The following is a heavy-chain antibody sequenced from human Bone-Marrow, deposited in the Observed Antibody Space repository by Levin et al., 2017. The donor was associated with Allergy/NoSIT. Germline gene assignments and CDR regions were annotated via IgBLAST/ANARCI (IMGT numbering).Heavy chain of an antibody. CDR1: GFNFNNAW. D-gene: IGHD4-11*01. CDR3: TTDTDRQRPTGFDA. CDR2: IKSETDRATT. Sequence: GGSLRLSCAASGFNFNNAWMNWVRQAPGKGLEWVGRIKSETDRATTDYAAAVQGRFIISRDDSQGNLYLQMNSLKLEDTGVYYCTTDTDRQRPTGFDAWGQGGLVTVSS. V-gene: IGHV3-15*07. J-gene: IGHJ4*02.